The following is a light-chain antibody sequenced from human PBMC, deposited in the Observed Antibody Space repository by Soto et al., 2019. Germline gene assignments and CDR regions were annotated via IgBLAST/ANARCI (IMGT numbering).Light chain of an antibody. J-gene: IGLJ1*01. CDR2: DVY. Sequence: QSVLTQPASVSGSPGQSITISCTGTGSDVGGFNYVSWYQQHPGKAPKLLIFDVYSRPSGISNRFSGSKSGNTASLTISGLQAEDEADYYCSSYTTSSSYVFGAGTKVTV. V-gene: IGLV2-14*01. CDR3: SSYTTSSSYV. CDR1: GSDVGGFNY.